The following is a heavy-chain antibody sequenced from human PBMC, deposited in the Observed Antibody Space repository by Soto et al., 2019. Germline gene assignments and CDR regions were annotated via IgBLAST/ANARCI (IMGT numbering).Heavy chain of an antibody. CDR1: GFSFSTHY. CDR3: LNRDYY. V-gene: IGHV3-48*01. J-gene: IGHJ4*02. CDR2: INRDSSVI. Sequence: EEQLVESGGGLVQPGGSLRLSCAASGFSFSTHYMNWVRQTPGKGLEWVSSINRDSSVIKYADYVKGRFTISRDNAKISMSLQMTVRRAEDVAAYYSLNRDYYVGPGNLVHVSS.